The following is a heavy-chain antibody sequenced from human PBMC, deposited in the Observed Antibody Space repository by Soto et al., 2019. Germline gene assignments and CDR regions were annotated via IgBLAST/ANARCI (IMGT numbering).Heavy chain of an antibody. CDR2: IYYSGST. V-gene: IGHV4-39*07. CDR1: GGSISSSSYY. Sequence: SETLSLTCTVSGGSISSSSYYWGWIRQPPGKGLEWIGSIYYSGSTYYNPSLKSRVTISVDTSKNQFSLKLSSVTAADTAVYYCARVDCSGGSCYFRYGMDVWGQGTTVTVSS. D-gene: IGHD2-15*01. J-gene: IGHJ6*02. CDR3: ARVDCSGGSCYFRYGMDV.